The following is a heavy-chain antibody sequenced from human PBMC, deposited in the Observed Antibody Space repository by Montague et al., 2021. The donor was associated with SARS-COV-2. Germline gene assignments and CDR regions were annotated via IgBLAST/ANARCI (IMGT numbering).Heavy chain of an antibody. D-gene: IGHD6-19*01. CDR1: GFTVSSYW. J-gene: IGHJ2*01. CDR3: ARERQDSSGWPTYWYFDL. V-gene: IGHV3-7*01. Sequence: SLRLSCAASGFTVSSYWMSWVRQAPGKGLEWVANIEEDGSEKYYMDSVXGLFTISRDNAKNSLSLQMNSLRAEDTAVYYCARERQDSSGWPTYWYFDLWGRGTLVTVSS. CDR2: IEEDGSEK.